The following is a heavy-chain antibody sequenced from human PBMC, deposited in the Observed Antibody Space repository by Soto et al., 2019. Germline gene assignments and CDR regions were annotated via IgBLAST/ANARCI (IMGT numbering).Heavy chain of an antibody. Sequence: EVQLLESGGGLVQPGGSLRLSCAASGFTFSTYAMSWVRQAPGKGLEWVSAISRSGGSTYYADSVKGRFTISRDNSKSTLYLQMNSLRAEDTAVYYCAKDRGGSYAFDYWGQGTLVTVSS. CDR2: ISRSGGST. CDR3: AKDRGGSYAFDY. D-gene: IGHD1-26*01. CDR1: GFTFSTYA. J-gene: IGHJ4*02. V-gene: IGHV3-23*01.